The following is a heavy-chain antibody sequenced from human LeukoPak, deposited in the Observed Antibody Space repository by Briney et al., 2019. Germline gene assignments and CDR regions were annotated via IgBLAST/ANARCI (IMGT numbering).Heavy chain of an antibody. Sequence: PGGSLRLSCAASGFTVSSNYMSWVRQAPGKGLEWVSVTYSGGSTYYADSVKGRFTISRDNSKNTLYLQMNSLRAEDTAVYYCARAYSSSWYFDYWGQGTLVTVSS. V-gene: IGHV3-66*01. CDR3: ARAYSSSWYFDY. D-gene: IGHD6-13*01. J-gene: IGHJ4*02. CDR1: GFTVSSNY. CDR2: TYSGGST.